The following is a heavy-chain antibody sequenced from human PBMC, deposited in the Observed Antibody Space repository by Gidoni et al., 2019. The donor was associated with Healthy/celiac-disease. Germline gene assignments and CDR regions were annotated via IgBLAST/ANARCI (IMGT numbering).Heavy chain of an antibody. J-gene: IGHJ4*02. CDR2: IKQDGSEK. CDR3: ARDSKLMWLKDDFDY. CDR1: GFTFSSYW. D-gene: IGHD6-19*01. Sequence: EVQLVESGGGLVQPGGSLRLSCAASGFTFSSYWMSWVRQAPGKGLEWVANIKQDGSEKYYVDSVKGRFTISRDNAKNSLYLQMNSLRAEDTAVYYCARDSKLMWLKDDFDYWGQGTLVTVSS. V-gene: IGHV3-7*03.